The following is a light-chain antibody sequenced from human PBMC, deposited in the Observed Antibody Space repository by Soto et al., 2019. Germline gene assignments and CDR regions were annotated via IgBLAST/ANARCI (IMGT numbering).Light chain of an antibody. J-gene: IGKJ4*01. Sequence: DIQMTQSPSSLSASVGDRVTITCRASQSISSDLNWYQQKPGEAPKLLVYGASNLQSGVPSTFSGSGSGTDFTLTISSLQPEDFATYYCQQSNNYPLTFGRGTKVEIK. V-gene: IGKV1-39*01. CDR1: QSISSD. CDR3: QQSNNYPLT. CDR2: GAS.